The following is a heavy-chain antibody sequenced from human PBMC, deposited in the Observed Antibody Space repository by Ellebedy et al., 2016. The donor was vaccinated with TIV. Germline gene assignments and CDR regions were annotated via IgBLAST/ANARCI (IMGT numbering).Heavy chain of an antibody. J-gene: IGHJ3*02. CDR1: GFTVSGNY. CDR2: FYSGGST. CDR3: ARGGGDGAFDI. D-gene: IGHD3-16*01. Sequence: GGSLRLSXAASGFTVSGNYMTWVRQPPGKGLEWVSFFYSGGSTYHTESVKGRFTISRDNSKNTLYLQMNSLRPEDTAVYYCARGGGDGAFDIWGQGTMVIVSS. V-gene: IGHV3-53*01.